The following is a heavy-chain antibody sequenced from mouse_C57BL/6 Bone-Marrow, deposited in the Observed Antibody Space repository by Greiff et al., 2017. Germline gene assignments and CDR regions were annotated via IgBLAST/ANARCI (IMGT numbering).Heavy chain of an antibody. V-gene: IGHV1-69*01. Sequence: QVQLQQPGAELVMPGASVKLSCKASGYTFTSYWMHWVKQRPGQGLEWIGEIDPSDSYTNYNQKFKGKSTLTVDQSSSTAYMQLSSLTSEDSAVYYCARDYSNYFYAMDYWGQGTSVTVSS. CDR3: ARDYSNYFYAMDY. D-gene: IGHD2-5*01. CDR1: GYTFTSYW. CDR2: IDPSDSYT. J-gene: IGHJ4*01.